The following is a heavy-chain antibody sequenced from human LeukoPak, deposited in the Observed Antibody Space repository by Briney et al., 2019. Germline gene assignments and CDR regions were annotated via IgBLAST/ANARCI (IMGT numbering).Heavy chain of an antibody. CDR1: GFTFSSYA. CDR2: ISYDGSNK. J-gene: IGHJ4*02. Sequence: PGGSLRLSCAASGFTFSSYAMHWVRQAPGKGLEWVAVISYDGSNKYYADSVKGRFTISRDNSKNTLYLQMNSLRAEGTAVYYCARDPPRTGYYMDYWGQGTLVTVSS. V-gene: IGHV3-30*04. CDR3: ARDPPRTGYYMDY. D-gene: IGHD3/OR15-3a*01.